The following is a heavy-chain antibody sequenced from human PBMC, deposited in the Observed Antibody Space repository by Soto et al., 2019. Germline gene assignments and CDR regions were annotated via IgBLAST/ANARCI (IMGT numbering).Heavy chain of an antibody. CDR1: GGPINSGSYY. CDR3: ARQPGRYGCQTVSDC. CDR2: IHYSGNT. D-gene: IGHD5-18*01. J-gene: IGHJ4*01. Sequence: PSETLSLTCTVSGGPINSGSYYWGWIRQPPGKGLEWIGSIHYSGNTYYNPSLKSRVTISVDTSKNQISLKLSSVTAADTAVYHCARQPGRYGCQTVSDCWGKGTLVT. V-gene: IGHV4-39*01.